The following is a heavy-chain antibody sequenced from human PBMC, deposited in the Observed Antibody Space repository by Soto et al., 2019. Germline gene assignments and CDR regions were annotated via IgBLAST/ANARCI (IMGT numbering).Heavy chain of an antibody. CDR2: IRSKVYGGTT. V-gene: IGHV3-49*03. Sequence: GGSLRLSCTAAGFTFGDYVMSWFRQAPGQGLGWVGFIRSKVYGGTTEYAASVQGSITSSRDDSKSMDYLQMNSLKTEDTAVYYCTRENLGYDILTGPSKSTYYYYYMDVRGKETTVTVSS. CDR3: TRENLGYDILTGPSKSTYYYYYMDV. J-gene: IGHJ6*03. D-gene: IGHD3-9*01. CDR1: GFTFGDYV.